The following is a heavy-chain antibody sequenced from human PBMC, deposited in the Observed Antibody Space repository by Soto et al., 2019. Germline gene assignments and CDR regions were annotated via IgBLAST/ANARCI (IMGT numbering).Heavy chain of an antibody. J-gene: IGHJ6*04. CDR1: GFTFSSYA. CDR2: ISGSGGST. V-gene: IGHV3-23*01. D-gene: IGHD5-12*01. CDR3: AKITPPSGYDSPIGVGDV. Sequence: HPGGSLRLSCAASGFTFSSYAMSWVRQAPGEGLEWVSAISGSGGSTYYADSVKGRFTISRDNSKNTLYLQMNSLRAEDTAVYYCAKITPPSGYDSPIGVGDVWGKGTTVTVSS.